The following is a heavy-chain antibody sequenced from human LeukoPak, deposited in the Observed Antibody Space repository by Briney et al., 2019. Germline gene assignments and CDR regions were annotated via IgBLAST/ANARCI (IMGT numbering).Heavy chain of an antibody. V-gene: IGHV4-59*01. CDR1: GGSISSYY. D-gene: IGHD1-26*01. Sequence: SETLSLTCTVSGGSISSYYWSWIRQPPGKGLEWIGYIYYSGSTSYNPSLKSRVTISIDTSKKQFSLKLSSVTAADTAFYYCARYIVSYPHDAFDIWGQGTMVTVSS. J-gene: IGHJ3*02. CDR3: ARYIVSYPHDAFDI. CDR2: IYYSGST.